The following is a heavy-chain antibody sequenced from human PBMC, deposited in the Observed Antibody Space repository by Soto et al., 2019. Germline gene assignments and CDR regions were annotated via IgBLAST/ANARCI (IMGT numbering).Heavy chain of an antibody. V-gene: IGHV4-30-2*01. D-gene: IGHD2-15*01. J-gene: IGHJ4*02. CDR1: GGSISSGGYS. Sequence: SETLSLTCAVSGGSISSGGYSWSWIRQPPGKGLEWIGYIYHSGSTYYNPSLKNQVTISVDRSKNQFSLKLSSVTAADTAVYYCARGQVVAAQHWGQGTLVTVS. CDR2: IYHSGST. CDR3: ARGQVVAAQH.